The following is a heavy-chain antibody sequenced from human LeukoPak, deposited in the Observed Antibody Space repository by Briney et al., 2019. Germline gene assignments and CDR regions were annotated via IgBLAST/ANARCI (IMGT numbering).Heavy chain of an antibody. Sequence: GGSLRLSCAASGFTFSSYAMSWVRQAPGKGLEWVSSIDASGGSTYYTDSVKGRFTISRDNSKNTFYLQMNSLRADDTAVYYCAKGSGSGWYGWFAPWGQGTLVTVSS. CDR1: GFTFSSYA. D-gene: IGHD6-19*01. V-gene: IGHV3-23*01. CDR2: IDASGGST. J-gene: IGHJ5*02. CDR3: AKGSGSGWYGWFAP.